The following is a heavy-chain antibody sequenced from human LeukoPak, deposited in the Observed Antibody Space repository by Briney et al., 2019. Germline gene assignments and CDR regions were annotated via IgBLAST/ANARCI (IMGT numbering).Heavy chain of an antibody. CDR3: AKDGFWSGGR. CDR1: GFTVITND. Sequence: GGSLSLSWAASGFTVITNDMTWVRQAPGKWLGWVSVLYSDGNTKYADSVQGRFTISRDNAKNSLYLQMNSLRAEDTALYYCAKDGFWSGGRWGQGTLVTVSS. D-gene: IGHD3-3*01. V-gene: IGHV3-53*05. CDR2: LYSDGNT. J-gene: IGHJ4*02.